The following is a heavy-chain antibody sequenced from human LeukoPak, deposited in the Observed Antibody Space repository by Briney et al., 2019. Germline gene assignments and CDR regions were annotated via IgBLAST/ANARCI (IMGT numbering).Heavy chain of an antibody. CDR2: IYYSGST. Sequence: PSETLSLTCTVSGGSISSSSYYWGWIRQPPGTGLEWIGSIYYSGSTYYNPSLLSRVTISVDTSKNHFSLKLRSVTAADTAVYYCVSHVFHSSTWYGPIDYWGQGTLVTVSS. D-gene: IGHD6-13*01. V-gene: IGHV4-39*02. CDR3: VSHVFHSSTWYGPIDY. CDR1: GGSISSSSYY. J-gene: IGHJ4*02.